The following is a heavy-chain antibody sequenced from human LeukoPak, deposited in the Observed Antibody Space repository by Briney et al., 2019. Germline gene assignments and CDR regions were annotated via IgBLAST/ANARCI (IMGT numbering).Heavy chain of an antibody. V-gene: IGHV4-59*08. CDR2: IYYSGST. CDR3: ARWEVRLNAFEM. Sequence: SETLPLTCTVSGGSISSYYWSWIRQPPGKGLEWIGYIYYSGSTNYNPSLKSRVTISVDTSKNQFSLSLSSVTAADTAVYYCARWEVRLNAFEMWGQGTMVTVSS. D-gene: IGHD3-10*01. J-gene: IGHJ3*02. CDR1: GGSISSYY.